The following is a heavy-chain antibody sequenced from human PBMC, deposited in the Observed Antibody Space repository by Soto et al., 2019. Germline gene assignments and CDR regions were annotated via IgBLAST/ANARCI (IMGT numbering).Heavy chain of an antibody. D-gene: IGHD6-13*01. CDR1: GYSFTSDW. CDR3: ARTSAAGKYYYGMDV. CDR2: IYPGDSDT. Sequence: GASLKVSCKGSGYSFTSDWIGWVSQMPGKGLEWMGIIYPGDSDTRYSPSFQGQVTISADKSISTAYLQWSSLKASDTAMYYCARTSAAGKYYYGMDVWGQGTTVTVSS. V-gene: IGHV5-51*01. J-gene: IGHJ6*02.